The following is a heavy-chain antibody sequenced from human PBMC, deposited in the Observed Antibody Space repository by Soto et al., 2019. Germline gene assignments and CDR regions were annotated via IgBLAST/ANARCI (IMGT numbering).Heavy chain of an antibody. V-gene: IGHV3-21*01. J-gene: IGHJ5*02. CDR2: ISSNSAYI. CDR3: TRDASRDSSARGWFDP. D-gene: IGHD6-13*01. Sequence: GGSLRLSCAVSGFTFSPYSMNWVRQAPGKGLEWVSTISSNSAYIYYTDALRGRFTISRDNAKNSLHLQMNSLRAEDTAVYCCTRDASRDSSARGWFDPWGPGTLVTVSS. CDR1: GFTFSPYS.